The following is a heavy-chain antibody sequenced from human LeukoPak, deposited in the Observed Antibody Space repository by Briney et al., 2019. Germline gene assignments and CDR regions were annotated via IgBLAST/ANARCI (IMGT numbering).Heavy chain of an antibody. CDR3: ARRRIAAAGTDY. D-gene: IGHD6-13*01. V-gene: IGHV1-18*01. Sequence: ASVKVSCKASGYTFTSYGISWVRQAPGQGLEWMGWISAYNGNTNYAQKFQGRVTMTRDTSISTAYMELSRLRSDDTAVYYCARRRIAAAGTDYWGQGTLVTVSS. J-gene: IGHJ4*02. CDR2: ISAYNGNT. CDR1: GYTFTSYG.